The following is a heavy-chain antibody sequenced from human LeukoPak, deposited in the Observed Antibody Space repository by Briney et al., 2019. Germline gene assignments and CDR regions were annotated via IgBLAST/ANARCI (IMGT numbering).Heavy chain of an antibody. CDR1: GYTFTGHY. Sequence: ASVKVSCKASGYTFTGHYIHWVRQAPGQGLEWMGWIKPDSGATNYAQKFQGRITMTRDTSISTAHMELNRLTSDDTAVYYCARPEYRYGYILDYWGQGTLVTVSS. CDR3: ARPEYRYGYILDY. D-gene: IGHD5-18*01. V-gene: IGHV1-2*02. CDR2: IKPDSGAT. J-gene: IGHJ4*02.